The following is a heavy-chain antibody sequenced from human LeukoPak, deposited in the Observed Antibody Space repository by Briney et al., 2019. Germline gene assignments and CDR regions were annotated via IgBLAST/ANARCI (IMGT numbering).Heavy chain of an antibody. CDR3: MSVEIYFDY. CDR2: ISGSGGSI. CDR1: GFTFRSYA. D-gene: IGHD5-24*01. J-gene: IGHJ4*02. Sequence: GGSLRLSCAASGFTFRSYAMNWVRQAPGKGLEWVSGISGSGGSIYYADSVKGRFTISRDNSKNTLYLQINSLGAEDTAIYYCMSVEIYFDYWGQGTLVTVSS. V-gene: IGHV3-23*01.